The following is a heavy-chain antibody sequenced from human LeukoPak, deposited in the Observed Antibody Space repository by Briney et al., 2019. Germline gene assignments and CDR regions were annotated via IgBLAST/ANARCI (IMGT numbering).Heavy chain of an antibody. J-gene: IGHJ6*03. CDR2: ISSSSSYI. CDR3: ASDRGYSYGYYMDV. CDR1: GLTFSSYS. V-gene: IGHV3-21*01. Sequence: GGSLRLSCAASGLTFSSYSMKWVRQAPGKGRDWVSSISSSSSYIYYADSVKGRFTISRHNAKNSLYLQMNRLRAEDTAVYYCASDRGYSYGYYMDVWGKGTTVTVSS. D-gene: IGHD5-18*01.